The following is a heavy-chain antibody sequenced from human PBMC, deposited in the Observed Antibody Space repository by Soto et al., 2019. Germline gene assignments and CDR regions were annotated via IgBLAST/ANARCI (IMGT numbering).Heavy chain of an antibody. CDR3: ARGGTPIDN. D-gene: IGHD3-16*01. V-gene: IGHV1-18*01. J-gene: IGHJ4*02. CDR2: ISAYNGNT. CDR1: GYAYTYYR. Sequence: WVKGSCKASGYAYTYYRKSWLRQAPGQGLEWMGWISAYNGNTNYAQNFQGRVTMTTDTSTSTAYMELRSLRSDDTAVYYCARGGTPIDNWGQGPLVTV.